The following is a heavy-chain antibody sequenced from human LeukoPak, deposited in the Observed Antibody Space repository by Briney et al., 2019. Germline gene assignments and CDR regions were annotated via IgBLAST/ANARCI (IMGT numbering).Heavy chain of an antibody. Sequence: SVKVSCKASGGTFSSYAISWVRQAPGQGLEWMGGIIPIFGTANYAQKFQGRVTITTDEPTSTAHIELSSLRSEDTAVYYCARVRTQPSGAFDIWGQGTMVTVSS. V-gene: IGHV1-69*05. CDR3: ARVRTQPSGAFDI. CDR1: GGTFSSYA. J-gene: IGHJ3*02. D-gene: IGHD6-13*01. CDR2: IIPIFGTA.